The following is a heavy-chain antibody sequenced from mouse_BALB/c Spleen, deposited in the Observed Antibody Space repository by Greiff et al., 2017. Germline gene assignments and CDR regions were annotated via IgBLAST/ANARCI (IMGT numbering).Heavy chain of an antibody. Sequence: EVMLVESGGGLVQPGGSRKLSCAASGFTFSSFGMHWVRQAPEKGLEWVAYISSGSSTIYYADTVKGRFTISRDKPKNTLFLQMTSLRSEDTAMDYCASRGGYGWAMDYWGQGTSVTVAS. V-gene: IGHV5-17*02. CDR1: GFTFSSFG. J-gene: IGHJ4*01. D-gene: IGHD2-2*01. CDR3: ASRGGYGWAMDY. CDR2: ISSGSSTI.